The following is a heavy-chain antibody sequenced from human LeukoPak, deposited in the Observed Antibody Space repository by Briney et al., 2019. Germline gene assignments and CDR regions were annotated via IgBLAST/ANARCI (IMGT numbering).Heavy chain of an antibody. Sequence: SETLSLTCTVSGGSIGINNYYWGWIRQPPGKGLEWIGSIHYSGNTYYNPSLKSRVSISVDTSKNQFSLKLTSVTAADTAVYYCAMEGILAGGLELDYWGQGTLVTVSS. V-gene: IGHV4-39*01. CDR1: GGSIGINNYY. J-gene: IGHJ4*02. D-gene: IGHD6-13*01. CDR2: IHYSGNT. CDR3: AMEGILAGGLELDY.